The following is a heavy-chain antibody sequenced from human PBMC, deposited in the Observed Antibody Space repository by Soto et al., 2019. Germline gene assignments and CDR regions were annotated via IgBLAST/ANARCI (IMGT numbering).Heavy chain of an antibody. CDR1: GLSLTTNGLS. CDR3: AHSSTDLNHAMDV. Sequence: QITLKESGPTLVKPTQTLTLTCAFSGLSLTTNGLSVGWVRQPPGKALEWLALIYWDDDKRYSPSLKSRLTITRDTSKNQVVLTVTNLDPVGTATYCCAHSSTDLNHAMDVWGQGTTVSVSS. CDR2: IYWDDDK. J-gene: IGHJ6*02. D-gene: IGHD3-3*01. V-gene: IGHV2-5*02.